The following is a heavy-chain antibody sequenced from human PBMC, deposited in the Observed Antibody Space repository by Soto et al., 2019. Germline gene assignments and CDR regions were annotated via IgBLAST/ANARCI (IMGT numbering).Heavy chain of an antibody. CDR1: GYTFTSYG. V-gene: IGHV1-18*01. CDR2: ISAYNGNT. Sequence: ASVKVSCKASGYTFTSYGISWVRQAPGQGLEWMGWISAYNGNTNYAQKLQGRVTMTTDTSTSTAYMELRSLRSDDTAVYYCARAFSITMVRGVINVPFDYWGQGTLVTVSS. D-gene: IGHD3-10*01. J-gene: IGHJ4*02. CDR3: ARAFSITMVRGVINVPFDY.